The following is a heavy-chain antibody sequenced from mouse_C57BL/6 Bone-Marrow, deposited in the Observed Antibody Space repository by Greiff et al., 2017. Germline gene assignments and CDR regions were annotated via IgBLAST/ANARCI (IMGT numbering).Heavy chain of an antibody. CDR3: ASYVLLSHWYFDV. D-gene: IGHD1-1*01. V-gene: IGHV1-7*01. J-gene: IGHJ1*03. Sequence: VQLQQSGAELAKPGASVQLSCKASGYTFTSYWMHWVKQRPGQGLEWIGYINPSSGYTKYNQKFKDKATLTADKSYSTAYMQLRSLTYADSAVXYCASYVLLSHWYFDVWGTGTPVPASP. CDR2: INPSSGYT. CDR1: GYTFTSYW.